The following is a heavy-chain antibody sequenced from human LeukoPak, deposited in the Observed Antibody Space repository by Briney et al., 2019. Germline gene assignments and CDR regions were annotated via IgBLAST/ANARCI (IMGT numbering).Heavy chain of an antibody. CDR2: IYYSGST. CDR3: ARVRLSGTYLDAFDI. CDR1: GGSVSSYY. V-gene: IGHV4-59*02. D-gene: IGHD1-26*01. Sequence: SEPVSLTCTVSGGSVSSYYSSWTRQPPGKGLEWIGYIYYSGSTNYNPSLKSRVTISVDTSKNQFSLRLNSITTADTAVYYCARVRLSGTYLDAFDIWGQRTMVTDSS. J-gene: IGHJ3*02.